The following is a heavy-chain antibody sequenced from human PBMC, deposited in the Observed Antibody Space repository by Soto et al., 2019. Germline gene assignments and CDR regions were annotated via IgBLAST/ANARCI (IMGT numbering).Heavy chain of an antibody. J-gene: IGHJ3*02. CDR3: AKFYPGERSSIAVAGTIPAFDI. Sequence: QVQLVESGGGVVQPGRSLRLSCAASGFTFSSYGMHWVRQAPGKGLEWVAVISYDGSNKYYADSVKGRFTISRDNSKNTLYLQMNSLRAEDTAVYYCAKFYPGERSSIAVAGTIPAFDIWGQGTMVTVSS. V-gene: IGHV3-30*18. CDR2: ISYDGSNK. CDR1: GFTFSSYG. D-gene: IGHD6-19*01.